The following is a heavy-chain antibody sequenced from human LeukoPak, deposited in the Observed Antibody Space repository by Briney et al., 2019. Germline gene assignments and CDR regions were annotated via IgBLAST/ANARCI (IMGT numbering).Heavy chain of an antibody. CDR3: ARGNYDILTGSSFDY. J-gene: IGHJ4*02. Sequence: PGRSLRLSCAASGFTFRSYAMHWVRQAPGKGLEWVAFISYDGGKKYYADSAKGRFTISRDNSKNTLYLQMNSLRAEDTAVYYCARGNYDILTGSSFDYWGQGTLVTVSS. D-gene: IGHD3-9*01. CDR2: ISYDGGKK. CDR1: GFTFRSYA. V-gene: IGHV3-30*04.